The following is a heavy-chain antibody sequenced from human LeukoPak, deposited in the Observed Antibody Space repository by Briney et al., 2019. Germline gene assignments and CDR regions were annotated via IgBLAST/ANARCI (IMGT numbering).Heavy chain of an antibody. V-gene: IGHV4-4*07. Sequence: SETLSLTCTVSGGSISSYYWSWIRQPAGKGLEWIGRIYTSGSTNYNPSLTSRVTMSVDTSKNQFSLKLSSVTAADTAVYYCARDPMGATRGDDAFDIWGQGTMVTVSS. CDR3: ARDPMGATRGDDAFDI. J-gene: IGHJ3*02. D-gene: IGHD1-26*01. CDR1: GGSISSYY. CDR2: IYTSGST.